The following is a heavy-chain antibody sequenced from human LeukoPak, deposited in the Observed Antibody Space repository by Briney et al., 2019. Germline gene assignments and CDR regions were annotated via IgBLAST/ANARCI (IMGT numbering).Heavy chain of an antibody. V-gene: IGHV4-59*01. CDR2: IYYSGST. Sequence: PSETLSLTCTVSGGSISSYYWSWIRQPPGKGLEWIGYIYYSGSTNYNPSLKSRVTISVDTSKNQFSLKLSSVTAADTAVYYCARGGTSGYFVYDAFDIWGQGTMVIVSS. CDR3: ARGGTSGYFVYDAFDI. D-gene: IGHD3-9*01. CDR1: GGSISSYY. J-gene: IGHJ3*02.